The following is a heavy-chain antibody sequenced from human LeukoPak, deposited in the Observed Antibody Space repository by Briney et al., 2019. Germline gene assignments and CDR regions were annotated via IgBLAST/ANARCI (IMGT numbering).Heavy chain of an antibody. D-gene: IGHD3-3*01. CDR3: ARVPTLRILEWLPYYFDY. CDR1: GYTFTSYG. Sequence: ASVKVSCKASGYTFTSYGISWVRQAPGQGLEWMGWISAYNGNTNYAQKLQGRVTMTTDISTSTAYMELRSLRSDDTAVYYCARVPTLRILEWLPYYFDYWGQGTLVTVSS. J-gene: IGHJ4*02. V-gene: IGHV1-18*01. CDR2: ISAYNGNT.